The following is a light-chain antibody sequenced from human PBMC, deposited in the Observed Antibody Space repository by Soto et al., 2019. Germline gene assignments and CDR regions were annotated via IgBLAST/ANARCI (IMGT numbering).Light chain of an antibody. CDR3: SSYTTSGTLV. J-gene: IGLJ3*02. V-gene: IGLV2-14*01. CDR2: EVS. Sequence: QSVLTQPASVSGSPGQSITISCTGTSSDVGGYNYVSWYQHHPGKAPKLMIYEVSNRPSGVSNRFSGSKSGNTASLTISGXXXXXXXXXYCSSYTTSGTLVFGGGTKVT. CDR1: SSDVGGYNY.